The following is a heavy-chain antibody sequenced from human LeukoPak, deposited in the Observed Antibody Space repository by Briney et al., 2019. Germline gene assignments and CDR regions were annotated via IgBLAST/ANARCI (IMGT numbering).Heavy chain of an antibody. CDR3: ARTVARDRITMIVVVTPEDAFDI. J-gene: IGHJ3*02. V-gene: IGHV4-39*07. D-gene: IGHD3-22*01. CDR2: ISYSGGT. Sequence: SETLSLTCTVSGASIGNYYWSWIRQPPGKGLEWIGSISYSGGTYYNPSLKSRVTISLDTSKNQFSLKLSSVTAADTAVYYCARTVARDRITMIVVVTPEDAFDIWGQGTMVTVSS. CDR1: GASIGNYY.